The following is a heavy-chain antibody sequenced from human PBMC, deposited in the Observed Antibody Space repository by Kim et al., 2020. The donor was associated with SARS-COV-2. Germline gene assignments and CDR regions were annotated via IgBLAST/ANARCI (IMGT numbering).Heavy chain of an antibody. J-gene: IGHJ3*02. Sequence: RVTISVDTSKNQFALKLSSVTAADTAVYYCARGKVAVVAATPPKNDAFDIWGQGTMVTVSS. D-gene: IGHD2-15*01. CDR3: ARGKVAVVAATPPKNDAFDI. V-gene: IGHV4-59*09.